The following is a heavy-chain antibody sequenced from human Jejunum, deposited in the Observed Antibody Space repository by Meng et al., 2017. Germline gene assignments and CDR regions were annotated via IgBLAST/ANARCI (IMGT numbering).Heavy chain of an antibody. Sequence: HVPVHVWGRGLLKPSGTPVLTWPASGVSCQALYWNLIRPPPGKGLEWIGEISHSGSTNYNPSLKRRVTISVDRAQNQLSLKLTSVSGTDTAVYFCARALGAYGDSGFAYWGQGALVTVSS. CDR1: GVSCQALY. CDR2: ISHSGST. V-gene: IGHV4-34*01. J-gene: IGHJ4*02. CDR3: ARALGAYGDSGFAY. D-gene: IGHD4-17*01.